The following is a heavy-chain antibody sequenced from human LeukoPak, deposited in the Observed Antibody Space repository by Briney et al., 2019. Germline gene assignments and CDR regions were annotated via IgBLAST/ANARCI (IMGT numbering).Heavy chain of an antibody. V-gene: IGHV3-7*01. CDR2: IKQDGSEK. J-gene: IGHJ4*02. Sequence: GGSLRLSCAASGFTFTNYWMSWVRQAPGKGLEWVANIKQDGSEKYYVDSVEGRFTISRDNAENSLSLQMNSLRGEDTAVYYCVKALGSSSADSWGQGTLVTLSS. CDR1: GFTFTNYW. D-gene: IGHD6-6*01. CDR3: VKALGSSSADS.